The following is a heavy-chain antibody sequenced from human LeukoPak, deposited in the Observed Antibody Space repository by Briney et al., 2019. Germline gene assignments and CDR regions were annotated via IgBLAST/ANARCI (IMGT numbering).Heavy chain of an antibody. V-gene: IGHV4-34*01. Sequence: SETLSLTCAVYGGSFSGYYWSWIRQPPGKGLEWIGEINHSGSTNYNPSLKSRVTISVDTSKNQSSLKLSSVTAADTAVYYCARVTNSYDYVWGSYRPGNWFDPWGQGTLVTVSS. CDR2: INHSGST. D-gene: IGHD3-16*02. CDR3: ARVTNSYDYVWGSYRPGNWFDP. CDR1: GGSFSGYY. J-gene: IGHJ5*02.